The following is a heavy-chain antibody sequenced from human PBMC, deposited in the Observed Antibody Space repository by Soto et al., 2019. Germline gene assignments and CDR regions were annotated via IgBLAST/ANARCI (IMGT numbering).Heavy chain of an antibody. Sequence: GASVKVSCKASGYTFTSYGISWVRQAPGQGLEWMGWISAYNGNTNYAQKLQGRVTMTTDTSTSTAYMELRSLRSDDTAVYYCAREGVSGYCSGGSCRGAFDIWGQGTMVTVSS. J-gene: IGHJ3*02. CDR3: AREGVSGYCSGGSCRGAFDI. CDR1: GYTFTSYG. V-gene: IGHV1-18*01. CDR2: ISAYNGNT. D-gene: IGHD2-15*01.